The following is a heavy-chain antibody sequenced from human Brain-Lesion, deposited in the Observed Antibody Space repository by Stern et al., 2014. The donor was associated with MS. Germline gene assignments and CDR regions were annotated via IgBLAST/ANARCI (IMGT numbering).Heavy chain of an antibody. CDR2: TYYRSNWYY. CDR3: AREPNYDFGIGLPSHYHYYYGMDV. Sequence: QVQLVQSGPGLVKPSQTLSLTCAISGDTVSTYNIAWSWISQSPSRGLEWLGRTYYRSNWYYDSALSVGIPITINPYTSQNPLPLQLKSVTPDDTAFYYCAREPNYDFGIGLPSHYHYYYGMDVWGQGTTVTVSS. J-gene: IGHJ6*02. D-gene: IGHD3-3*01. CDR1: GDTVSTYNIA. V-gene: IGHV6-1*01.